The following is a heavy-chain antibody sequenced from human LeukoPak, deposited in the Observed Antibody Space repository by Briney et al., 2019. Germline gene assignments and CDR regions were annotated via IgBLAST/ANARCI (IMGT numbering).Heavy chain of an antibody. CDR2: IYYSGST. V-gene: IGHV4-39*01. Sequence: SETLSLTCTVSGGSISSSSYYWGWIRQPPGKGLEWIGSIYYSGSTYYNPSLKSRVTISVDTSKNQFSLKLSSVTAADTAVYYCARHIAFITMVRGGVDYWGQGTLVTVSS. D-gene: IGHD3-10*01. CDR3: ARHIAFITMVRGGVDY. CDR1: GGSISSSSYY. J-gene: IGHJ4*02.